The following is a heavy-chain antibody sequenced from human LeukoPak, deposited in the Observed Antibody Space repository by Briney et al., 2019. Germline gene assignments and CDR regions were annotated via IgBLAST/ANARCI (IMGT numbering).Heavy chain of an antibody. CDR2: IYTSGST. CDR3: ARVRVGATTTFDY. CDR1: GGSISSGSYY. V-gene: IGHV4-61*02. Sequence: SETLSLTCTVSGGSISSGSYYWSWIRQPARKGLEWIGRIYTSGSTNYNPSLKSRVTISVDTSKNQFSLKLSSVTAADTAVYYCARVRVGATTTFDYWGQGTLVTVSS. J-gene: IGHJ4*02. D-gene: IGHD1-26*01.